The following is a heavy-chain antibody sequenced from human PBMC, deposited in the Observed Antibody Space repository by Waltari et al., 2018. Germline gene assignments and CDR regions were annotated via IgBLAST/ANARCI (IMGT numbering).Heavy chain of an antibody. CDR2: IYTGGST. D-gene: IGHD3-16*01. V-gene: IGHV3-53*01. CDR3: ARGGWGY. CDR1: GFTVSSYY. Sequence: EVQLVESGGDLIQPGGSLRLSCVASGFTVSSYYMSWVRQAPGKGLGWVSIIYTGGSTYYADSVKGRFTISRDNSKNTLYLQMNSLRAEDTAVYYCARGGWGYWGQGTLVTVSS. J-gene: IGHJ4*02.